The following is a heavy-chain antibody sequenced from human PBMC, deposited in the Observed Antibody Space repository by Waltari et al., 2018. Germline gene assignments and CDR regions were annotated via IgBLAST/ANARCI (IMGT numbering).Heavy chain of an antibody. Sequence: QLHLQQWGAGLLRPSETLSLTCGVDGGSFTGHYWRWIRQTPGKGLEWIGEVNQSGHINYNPSLTSRVTISVDTSKSQFFLTLISVTAADTAVYYCARGRGWEDLVAGDYYYGMDVWGQGTTVTVSS. CDR1: GGSFTGHY. J-gene: IGHJ6*02. CDR3: ARGRGWEDLVAGDYYYGMDV. CDR2: VNQSGHI. D-gene: IGHD6-19*01. V-gene: IGHV4-34*01.